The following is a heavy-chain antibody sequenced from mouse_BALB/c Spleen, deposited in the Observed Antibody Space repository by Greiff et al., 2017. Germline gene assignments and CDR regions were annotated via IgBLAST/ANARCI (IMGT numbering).Heavy chain of an antibody. Sequence: VQLQESGPGLVAPSQSLSITCTVSGFSLTSYGVHWVRQPPGKGLEWLGVIWAGGSTNYNSALMSRLSISKDNSKSQVFLKMNSLQTDDTAMYYCARDRGLINPYFDYWGQGTTLTVSS. V-gene: IGHV2-9*02. J-gene: IGHJ2*01. CDR3: ARDRGLINPYFDY. CDR1: GFSLTSYG. D-gene: IGHD3-3*01. CDR2: IWAGGST.